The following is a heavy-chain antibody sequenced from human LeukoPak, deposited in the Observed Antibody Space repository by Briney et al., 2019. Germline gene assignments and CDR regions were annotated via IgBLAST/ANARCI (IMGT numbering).Heavy chain of an antibody. V-gene: IGHV3-48*01. CDR3: ARDLTIFGVVMDV. Sequence: GGSLRLSCAASGFTFSSYSMNWVRQAPGKGLEWVSYISSSSSTIYYADSVKGRFTISRDNAKNSLYLQMNSLRAEDTAVYYCARDLTIFGVVMDVWGKGTTVTVSS. CDR1: GFTFSSYS. J-gene: IGHJ6*03. CDR2: ISSSSSTI. D-gene: IGHD3-3*01.